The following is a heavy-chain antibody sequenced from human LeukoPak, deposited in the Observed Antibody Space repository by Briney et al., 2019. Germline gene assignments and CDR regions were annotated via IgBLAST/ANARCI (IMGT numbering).Heavy chain of an antibody. J-gene: IGHJ4*02. CDR3: ARGEPDDIGSYYFDY. D-gene: IGHD3-9*01. V-gene: IGHV1-18*01. CDR1: GYTFTSYG. Sequence: GASVKVSCKASGYTFTSYGISWVRQAPGQGLEWMGRIIPILGIANYAQKLQGRVTMTTDTSTSTAYMELRSLRSDDTAVYYCARGEPDDIGSYYFDYWGQGTLVTVSS. CDR2: IIPILGIA.